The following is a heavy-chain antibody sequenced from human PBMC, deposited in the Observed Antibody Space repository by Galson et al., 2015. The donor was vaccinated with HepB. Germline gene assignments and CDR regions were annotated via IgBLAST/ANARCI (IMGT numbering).Heavy chain of an antibody. CDR3: ARAYGGNWDYMDV. V-gene: IGHV1-18*01. CDR1: GYIFTRYR. Sequence: SVKVSCKASGYIFTRYRINWVRQAPGQGLEWMGWIGAYNGNTNYAQKLQGRVTMTTDTSTSTAYMELRSLRSDDTAVYYCARAYGGNWDYMDVWGKGTTVTVSS. J-gene: IGHJ6*03. D-gene: IGHD4-23*01. CDR2: IGAYNGNT.